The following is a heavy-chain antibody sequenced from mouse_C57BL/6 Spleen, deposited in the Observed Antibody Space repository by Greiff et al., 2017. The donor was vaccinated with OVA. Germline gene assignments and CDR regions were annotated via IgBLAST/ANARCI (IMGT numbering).Heavy chain of an antibody. V-gene: IGHV1-50*01. CDR2: IDPSDSYT. CDR1: GYTFTSYW. Sequence: VQLQQPGAELVKPGASVKLSCKASGYTFTSYWMQWVKQRPGQGLEWIGEIDPSDSYTNYNQKFKGQATLTVDTSSSTAYMQLSSLTSEDSAVYYCARGGDYFDYWGQGTTLTVSS. CDR3: ARGGDYFDY. J-gene: IGHJ2*01.